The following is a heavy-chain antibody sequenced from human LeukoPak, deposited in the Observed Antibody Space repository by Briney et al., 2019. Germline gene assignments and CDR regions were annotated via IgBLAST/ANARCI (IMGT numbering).Heavy chain of an antibody. CDR1: GFTFSSSW. V-gene: IGHV3-74*01. D-gene: IGHD2-15*01. CDR2: IKTDGSTT. Sequence: GGSLRLSCAVSGFTFSSSWMHWVRQAPGKGLVWVAHIKTDGSTTAYADSVQGRFTISRDNSKSTLRLQMNSLRAEDTAVYYCAKQLGYCSDGSCYFPYWGQGTLVTVSS. J-gene: IGHJ4*02. CDR3: AKQLGYCSDGSCYFPY.